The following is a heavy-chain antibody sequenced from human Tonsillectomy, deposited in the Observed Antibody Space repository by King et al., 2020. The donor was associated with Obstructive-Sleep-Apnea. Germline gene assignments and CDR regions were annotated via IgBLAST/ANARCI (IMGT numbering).Heavy chain of an antibody. V-gene: IGHV3-7*01. CDR1: GFTFSSYW. CDR3: ARVLLWFGELTY. J-gene: IGHJ4*02. Sequence: VQLVESGGALVQPGGSLRLSCATSGFTFSSYWMTWVRQAPGKGLEWVANIKQDGSEKYYADSVKGRFIISRDNAQNSLYLQMDSLGAGDTAVYYCARVLLWFGELTYWGQGTLVTVSA. D-gene: IGHD3-10*01. CDR2: IKQDGSEK.